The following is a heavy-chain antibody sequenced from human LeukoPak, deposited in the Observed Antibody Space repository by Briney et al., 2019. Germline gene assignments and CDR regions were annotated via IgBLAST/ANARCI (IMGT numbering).Heavy chain of an antibody. V-gene: IGHV1-46*01. D-gene: IGHD2-15*01. Sequence: ASVKVSCKASGYTFTSYYMHWVRQAPGQGLEWMGIINPSGGSTSYAQKFQGRVTMTRDTSTSTVHMELSSLRSEDTAVYYCARNYCSGGSCYPSHFDYWGQGTLVTVSS. CDR3: ARNYCSGGSCYPSHFDY. CDR2: INPSGGST. CDR1: GYTFTSYY. J-gene: IGHJ4*02.